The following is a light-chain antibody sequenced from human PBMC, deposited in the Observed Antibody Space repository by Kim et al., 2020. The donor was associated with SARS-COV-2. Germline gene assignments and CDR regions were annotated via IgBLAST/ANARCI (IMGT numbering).Light chain of an antibody. J-gene: IGLJ2*01. CDR3: QAWDSNTAVE. CDR2: QDT. Sequence: VSPGQTASITCSGDKLGDKYACWYQQKPGQSPVLVIYQDTKRPSGIPERFSGSNSGNTATLTISGTQAMDEADYYCQAWDSNTAVEFGGGTKLTVL. CDR1: KLGDKY. V-gene: IGLV3-1*01.